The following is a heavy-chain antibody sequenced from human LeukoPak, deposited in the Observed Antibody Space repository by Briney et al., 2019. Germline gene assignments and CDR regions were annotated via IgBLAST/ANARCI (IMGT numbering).Heavy chain of an antibody. CDR2: INHSGST. CDR1: GGSLSGYS. D-gene: IGHD1-26*01. Sequence: SETLSLTCAVYGGSLSGYSWSWIRQPPGKGLEWIGEINHSGSTNYNPSLKSRVTISVDTSSNQFSLNLRSVTAADTAVYFCGRESRIVGTTSVWYYFDYWGQGTLVTVSS. J-gene: IGHJ4*02. CDR3: GRESRIVGTTSVWYYFDY. V-gene: IGHV4-34*01.